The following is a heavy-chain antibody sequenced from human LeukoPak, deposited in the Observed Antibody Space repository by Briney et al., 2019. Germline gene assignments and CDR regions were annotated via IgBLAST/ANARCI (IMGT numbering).Heavy chain of an antibody. V-gene: IGHV3-23*01. CDR2: VSGSGAKK. J-gene: IGHJ3*02. CDR1: GFIFHNYA. CDR3: AKQFGDYVGEAFDI. Sequence: PGGALRLSCAASGFIFHNYAMSCARAAPGKGVGCVLVVSGSGAKKYYADFVKGRFTTSRDNSKNTLFLQMNSLRAEDTAIYYCAKQFGDYVGEAFDIWGQGTMVIVSS. D-gene: IGHD2-21*01.